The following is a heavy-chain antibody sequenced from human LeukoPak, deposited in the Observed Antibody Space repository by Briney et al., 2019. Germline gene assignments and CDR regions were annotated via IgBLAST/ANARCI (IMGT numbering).Heavy chain of an antibody. CDR1: GFTFSSYA. Sequence: GGTLRLSCAASGFTFSSYAMTWVRQGPGKGLEWVSSIRGDSRYTYYADSVKGRFTISRDNAKNSLYLQMNSLRAEDTAVYYCARDAWIQLYHDYWGQGTLVTVSS. V-gene: IGHV3-21*04. CDR2: IRGDSRYT. J-gene: IGHJ4*02. D-gene: IGHD5-18*01. CDR3: ARDAWIQLYHDY.